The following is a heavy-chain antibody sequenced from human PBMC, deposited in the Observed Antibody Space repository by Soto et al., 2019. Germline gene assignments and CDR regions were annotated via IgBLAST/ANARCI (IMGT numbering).Heavy chain of an antibody. J-gene: IGHJ5*02. D-gene: IGHD2-2*01. V-gene: IGHV1-69*01. CDR2: IIPIFGTA. Sequence: QVQLVQSGAEVKKPGSSVKVACKASGDTFSSYAISWVRQAPGQGLEWMGGIIPIFGTANYAQKFQGRVTITADESTSTASMELTSLRSEDTAVYYCASAEQLLGFDPWGPGTLVTVSS. CDR1: GDTFSSYA. CDR3: ASAEQLLGFDP.